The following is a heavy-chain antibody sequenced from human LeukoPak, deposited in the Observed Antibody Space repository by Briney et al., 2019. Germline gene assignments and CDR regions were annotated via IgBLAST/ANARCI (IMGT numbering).Heavy chain of an antibody. CDR2: IYSGGTT. J-gene: IGHJ3*02. V-gene: IGHV3-53*01. CDR1: GFTVSNNY. D-gene: IGHD3-22*01. Sequence: GGSLRLSCAAFGFTVSNNYMSWVRQAPGKGLEWVSVIYSGGTTYYADSVEGRFTISRDNSKNTLYLQMNSLRAEDTAVYYCASRDYYDSSGYNDAFDIWGQGTMVTVSS. CDR3: ASRDYYDSSGYNDAFDI.